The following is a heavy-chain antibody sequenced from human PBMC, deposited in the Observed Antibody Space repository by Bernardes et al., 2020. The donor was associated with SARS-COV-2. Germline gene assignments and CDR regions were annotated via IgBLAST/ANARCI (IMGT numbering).Heavy chain of an antibody. Sequence: GSLRLSCAASGFTFSSYAMHWVRQAPGKGLEYVSAISSNGGSTYYANSVKGRFTISRDNSKNTLYLQMGSLRAEDMAVYYCARALGSGYSYGYYSPGVPDYWGQGTLVTVSS. CDR2: ISSNGGST. V-gene: IGHV3-64*01. J-gene: IGHJ4*02. CDR1: GFTFSSYA. D-gene: IGHD5-18*01. CDR3: ARALGSGYSYGYYSPGVPDY.